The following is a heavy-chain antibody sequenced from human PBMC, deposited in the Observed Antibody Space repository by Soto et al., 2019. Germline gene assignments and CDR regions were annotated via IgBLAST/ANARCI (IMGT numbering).Heavy chain of an antibody. CDR2: ISSSSSTI. CDR1: GFTFSSYS. J-gene: IGHJ5*02. D-gene: IGHD3-16*01. V-gene: IGHV3-48*01. Sequence: GGSLRLSCAASGFTFSSYSMNWVRQAPGKGLEWVSYISSSSSTIYYADSVKGRFTISRDNAKNSLYLQMNSLRAEDTAVYYCARGRTGYDKDYNWFDPWGQGTLVTVSS. CDR3: ARGRTGYDKDYNWFDP.